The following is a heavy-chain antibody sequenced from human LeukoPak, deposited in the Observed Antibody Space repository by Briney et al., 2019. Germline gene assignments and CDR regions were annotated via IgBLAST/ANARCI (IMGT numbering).Heavy chain of an antibody. Sequence: SETLSLTCAVYGGSFSGYYWSWIRQPPGKGLEWIGEINHSGSTNYNPSLKSRVTISVDTSKNQFSLKLSSVTAADTAVYYCARHRRRYYGSGSGCWFDPWGQGTLVTVSS. CDR3: ARHRRRYYGSGSGCWFDP. J-gene: IGHJ5*02. D-gene: IGHD3-10*01. CDR1: GGSFSGYY. V-gene: IGHV4-34*01. CDR2: INHSGST.